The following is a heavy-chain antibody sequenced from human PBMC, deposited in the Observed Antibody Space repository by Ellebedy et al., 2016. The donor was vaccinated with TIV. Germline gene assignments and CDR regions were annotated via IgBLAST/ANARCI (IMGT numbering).Heavy chain of an antibody. CDR2: IYYSGST. CDR1: GGSVSSSNYY. J-gene: IGHJ4*02. CDR3: ARVRIVGATVPSYFDY. V-gene: IGHV4-39*07. Sequence: MPSETLSLTCTVSGGSVSSSNYYWAWIRQPPGKGLEWIGTIYYSGSTYYNPSLKSRVTISVDTSNNHFSLKLSSVTAADTALYYCARVRIVGATVPSYFDYWGQGTLVTVSS. D-gene: IGHD1-26*01.